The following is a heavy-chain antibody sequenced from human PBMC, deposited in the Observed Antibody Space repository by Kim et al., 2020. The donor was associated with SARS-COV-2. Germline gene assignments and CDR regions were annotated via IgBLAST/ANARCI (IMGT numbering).Heavy chain of an antibody. J-gene: IGHJ4*02. Sequence: ASVKVSCKASGYTFTGYYMHWVRQAPGQGLEWMGWINPNSGGTNYAQKFQGRVTMTRDTSISTAYMELSKLRSDDTAVYYCARAQPYSGSLPTWVYWGQGTLVTVSS. CDR3: ARAQPYSGSLPTWVY. CDR1: GYTFTGYY. D-gene: IGHD1-26*01. V-gene: IGHV1-2*02. CDR2: INPNSGGT.